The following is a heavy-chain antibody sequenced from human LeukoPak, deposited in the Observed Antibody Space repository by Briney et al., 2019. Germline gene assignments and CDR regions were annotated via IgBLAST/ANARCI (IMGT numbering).Heavy chain of an antibody. D-gene: IGHD5-24*01. CDR3: ARDGGLQQGDRPSGYYYMDV. J-gene: IGHJ6*03. CDR1: GGTFSSYA. V-gene: IGHV1-69*05. CDR2: IIPIFGTA. Sequence: GASVKVSCKASGGTFSSYAISWVRQAPGQGLEWMGGIIPIFGTANYAQKFQGRVTITTDESTSTAYMELSSLRSEDTAVYYCARDGGLQQGDRPSGYYYMDVWGKGTTVTVSS.